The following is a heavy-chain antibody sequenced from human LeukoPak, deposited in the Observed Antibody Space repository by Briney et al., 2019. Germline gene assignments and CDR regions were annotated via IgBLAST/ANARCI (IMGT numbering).Heavy chain of an antibody. CDR3: ARHTTGLAVAGTGSIDY. CDR1: GHSFTSYW. CDR2: IYPGDSDT. Sequence: GESLQISFKGSGHSFTSYWIGWVRPMPGKGLEWMGIIYPGDSDTRYSPSFQGQVTISADKSISTAYLQWSSLKASDTAMYYCARHTTGLAVAGTGSIDYWGQGTLVTVSS. J-gene: IGHJ4*02. V-gene: IGHV5-51*01. D-gene: IGHD6-19*01.